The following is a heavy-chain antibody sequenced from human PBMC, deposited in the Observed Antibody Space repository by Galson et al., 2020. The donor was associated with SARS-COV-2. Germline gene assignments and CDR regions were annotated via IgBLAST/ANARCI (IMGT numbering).Heavy chain of an antibody. V-gene: IGHV4-4*02. D-gene: IGHD3-16*01. CDR3: ARDVPELFGVGDP. J-gene: IGHJ5*02. CDR2: IYHSGST. Sequence: SETLSLTCAVSGGSISSSNWWSWVRQPPGKGLEWIGEIYHSGSTNYNPSLKSRVTISVDKSKNQFSLKLSSVTAADTAVYYCARDVPELFGVGDPWGQGTLVTVSS. CDR1: GGSISSSNW.